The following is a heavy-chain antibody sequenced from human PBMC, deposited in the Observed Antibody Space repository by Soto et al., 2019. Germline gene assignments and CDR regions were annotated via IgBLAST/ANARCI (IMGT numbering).Heavy chain of an antibody. CDR2: IIPFLDIT. CDR1: GGPFSSYT. V-gene: IGHV1-69*02. CDR3: ASTTGGVIDY. Sequence: QVQLVQSGAEVKKPGSSVKVSCKASGGPFSSYTISWVRQAPGQGLEWMGRIIPFLDITHYAQKFQGRVTITADKSTSTAYMELSSLRFEDTAVYSCASTTGGVIDYWGQGTLVTVSS. J-gene: IGHJ4*02. D-gene: IGHD1-1*01.